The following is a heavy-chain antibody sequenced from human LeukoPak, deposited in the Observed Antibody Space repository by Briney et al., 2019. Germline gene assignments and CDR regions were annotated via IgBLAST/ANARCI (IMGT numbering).Heavy chain of an antibody. Sequence: PGGSLRLSCAASGFTFSSYWMHWVRQAPGKGLEWVANIKQDGSEKYYVDSVKGRFTISRDNAKNSLYLQMNSLRAEDTAVYYCARPGRYGSGSYPYYFDYWGQGTLVTVSS. CDR2: IKQDGSEK. D-gene: IGHD3-10*01. J-gene: IGHJ4*02. V-gene: IGHV3-7*01. CDR3: ARPGRYGSGSYPYYFDY. CDR1: GFTFSSYW.